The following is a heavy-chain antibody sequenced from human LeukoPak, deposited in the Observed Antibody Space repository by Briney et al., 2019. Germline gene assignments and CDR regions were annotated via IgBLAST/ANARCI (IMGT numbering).Heavy chain of an antibody. D-gene: IGHD3-10*01. V-gene: IGHV1-2*02. Sequence: ASVKVSCKASGYTFTGYYLHWVRQAPGQGLEWMEWINPNSGGTNYAQRFQGRVTMTRDTSISTAYMELSRLTSDDTALYYCARDGALYGSGSYRAPFDFWGQGTLVTVSS. CDR3: ARDGALYGSGSYRAPFDF. CDR2: INPNSGGT. J-gene: IGHJ4*02. CDR1: GYTFTGYY.